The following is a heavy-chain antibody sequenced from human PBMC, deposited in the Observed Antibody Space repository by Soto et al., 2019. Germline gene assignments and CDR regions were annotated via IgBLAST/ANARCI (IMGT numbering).Heavy chain of an antibody. Sequence: PGGSLRLSCAASGFTFDDYAMHWVRQAPGKGLEWVSGISWNSGSIGYADSVKGRLTISRDNAKNSLYLQMNSLRAEDTALYYCAKDMALGGPPIAGDYYYYGMDVWGQGTTVTVSS. CDR2: ISWNSGSI. J-gene: IGHJ6*02. CDR3: AKDMALGGPPIAGDYYYYGMDV. V-gene: IGHV3-9*01. CDR1: GFTFDDYA. D-gene: IGHD2-15*01.